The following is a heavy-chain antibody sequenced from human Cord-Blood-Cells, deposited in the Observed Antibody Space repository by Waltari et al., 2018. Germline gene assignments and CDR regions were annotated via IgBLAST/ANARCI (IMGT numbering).Heavy chain of an antibody. CDR1: GGSISSRIYY. V-gene: IGHV4-39*01. CDR3: ASRLIYGDYVGPDY. J-gene: IGHJ4*02. Sequence: QLQLQESGPGLVKRSETLSPTCTVPGGSISSRIYYWGWIRQPPGKGLEWIGSIYYSGSTYYNPSLKSRVTISVDTSKNQFSLKLSSVTAADTAVYYCASRLIYGDYVGPDYWGQGTLVTVSS. CDR2: IYYSGST. D-gene: IGHD4-17*01.